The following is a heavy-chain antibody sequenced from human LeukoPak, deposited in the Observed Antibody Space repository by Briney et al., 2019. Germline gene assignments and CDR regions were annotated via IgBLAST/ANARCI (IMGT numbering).Heavy chain of an antibody. CDR1: GFTFSSYA. J-gene: IGHJ4*02. D-gene: IGHD5-24*01. CDR3: ARPGPGWLQLYYFDY. Sequence: GGSLRLSCAASGFTFSSYAMSWVRQAPGKGLEWVSAISGSGGSTYYADSVKGRFTISRDNSKNTLYLQMNSLRAEDTAVYYCARPGPGWLQLYYFDYWGQGTLVTVSS. CDR2: ISGSGGST. V-gene: IGHV3-23*01.